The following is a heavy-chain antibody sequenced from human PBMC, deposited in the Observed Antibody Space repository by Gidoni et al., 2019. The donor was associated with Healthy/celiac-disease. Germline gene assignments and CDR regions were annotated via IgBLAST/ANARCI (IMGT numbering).Heavy chain of an antibody. CDR3: ARKYCSSTSCYERGYYYYYYGMDV. Sequence: QVQLQESGPGLVKPSGTLSLTCAVSGGSLSSSNWWRWFRQPPGKGLEWIGEIYHSGSTTYNPALKSRVPISVDKSKNQFSLKLSSVTAADTAVYYCARKYCSSTSCYERGYYYYYYGMDVWGQGTTVTVSS. J-gene: IGHJ6*02. CDR1: GGSLSSSNW. D-gene: IGHD2-2*01. CDR2: IYHSGST. V-gene: IGHV4-4*02.